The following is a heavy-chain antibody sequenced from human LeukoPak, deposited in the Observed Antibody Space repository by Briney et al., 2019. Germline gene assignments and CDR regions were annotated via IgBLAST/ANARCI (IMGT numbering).Heavy chain of an antibody. CDR2: ISSSGSTI. V-gene: IGHV3-48*03. CDR1: GFTFSSYE. Sequence: PGGSLRLSCAASGFTFSSYEMNWVRQAPGKGLEWVSYISSSGSTIYYADSVKGRFTISRDNAKNSLYLQMDSLRAEDTALYYCAVWGGGGFDFWGQGTMVIVSS. J-gene: IGHJ3*01. CDR3: AVWGGGGFDF. D-gene: IGHD3-16*01.